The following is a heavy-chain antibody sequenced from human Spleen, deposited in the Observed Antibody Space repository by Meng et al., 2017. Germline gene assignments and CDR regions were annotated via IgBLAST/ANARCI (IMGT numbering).Heavy chain of an antibody. Sequence: GPTLVKPTQTLTLTCTFSGFSLSTSGVGVGWIRQPPGKALEWLALIYWNDDKRYSPSLKSRLTITKDTSKNQVVLTMTNMDPVDTATYYCAHRLGRGRFGELSPYYFDYWGQGTLVTVSS. D-gene: IGHD3-10*01. CDR3: AHRLGRGRFGELSPYYFDY. J-gene: IGHJ4*02. V-gene: IGHV2-5*01. CDR2: IYWNDDK. CDR1: GFSLSTSGVG.